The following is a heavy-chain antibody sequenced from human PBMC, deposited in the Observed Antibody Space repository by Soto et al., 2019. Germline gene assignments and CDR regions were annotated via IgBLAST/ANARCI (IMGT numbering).Heavy chain of an antibody. V-gene: IGHV3-23*01. CDR2: VSGSGGTT. CDR1: GFTFSSYA. CDR3: AKTPRYCSGGGCYGGYFDY. Sequence: EVQVLESGGGLVQPGGSLRLSCAASGFTFSSYAMSWVRQAPGKGLEWVSAVSGSGGTTYYADSVKGRFTISRDNSKNTLWLQMNSLRAEDTAVYYCAKTPRYCSGGGCYGGYFDYWGQGTLVTVSS. D-gene: IGHD2-15*01. J-gene: IGHJ4*02.